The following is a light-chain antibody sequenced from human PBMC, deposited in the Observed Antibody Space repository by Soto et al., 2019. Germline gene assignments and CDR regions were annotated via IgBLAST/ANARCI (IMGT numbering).Light chain of an antibody. J-gene: IGLJ3*02. CDR3: GSYSGSKNML. CDR2: EVS. Sequence: QSALTQPPSASGSPGQSVTISCAGTSSDVGGYNYVSWYQQHPRKAPTLMIYEVSKRPSGVPDRFSGSNSGNTASLNVSGLQADDKDDNYSGSYSGSKNMLFSGRTKATVL. V-gene: IGLV2-8*01. CDR1: SSDVGGYNY.